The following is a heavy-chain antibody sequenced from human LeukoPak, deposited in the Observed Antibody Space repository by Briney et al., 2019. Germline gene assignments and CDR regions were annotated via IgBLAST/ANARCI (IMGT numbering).Heavy chain of an antibody. J-gene: IGHJ4*02. V-gene: IGHV1-2*06. CDR3: ARDDYYDSIGYSSFAWY. CDR1: GYSFTGYY. D-gene: IGHD3-22*01. Sequence: ASVKVSCKASGYSFTGYYIHWVRQAPGQGLEWMGRINPHTGGTIYAQKFQGRVTITRDTSINTAYMELSRLSSDDTAVYYCARDDYYDSIGYSSFAWYWGQGTLVTVSS. CDR2: INPHTGGT.